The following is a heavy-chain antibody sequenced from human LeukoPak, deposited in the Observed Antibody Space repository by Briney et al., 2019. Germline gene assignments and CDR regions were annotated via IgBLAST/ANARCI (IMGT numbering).Heavy chain of an antibody. Sequence: GGSLRLSCAASGFSIGTYGMGWVRQVPGKGLEWVSGINQNGENIGYADSVKGRFTISRDNAKNSQHLQMNSLRAEDTALYYCVRGPESTHTDLFDIWGQGTMVTVSS. CDR1: GFSIGTYG. D-gene: IGHD5-18*01. J-gene: IGHJ3*02. V-gene: IGHV3-20*04. CDR2: INQNGENI. CDR3: VRGPESTHTDLFDI.